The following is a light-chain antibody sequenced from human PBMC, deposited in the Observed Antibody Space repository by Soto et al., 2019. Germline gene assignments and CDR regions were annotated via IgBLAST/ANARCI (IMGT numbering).Light chain of an antibody. CDR1: QSVSSSY. Sequence: EIVLTQSPGTLSLSPGERATLSCRASQSVSSSYLAWYQQKPGQAPRFLIYGTSSRATGIPDRFSGSGSGTDFSLTISRLEPEDFAVYYCHQYGSSPTTLDQGTKVDI. J-gene: IGKJ1*01. V-gene: IGKV3-20*01. CDR3: HQYGSSPTT. CDR2: GTS.